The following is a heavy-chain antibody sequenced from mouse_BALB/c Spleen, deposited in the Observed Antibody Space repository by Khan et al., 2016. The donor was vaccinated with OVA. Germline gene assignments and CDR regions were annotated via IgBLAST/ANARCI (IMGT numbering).Heavy chain of an antibody. Sequence: EVQLQQSGPELVKPGASMKISCKASGYSFTDYTMNWVKQSHGKNLEWIGLINPYNGFTSYNQKFKGKATLTVDKSSSTAYMELLSLTSEYAAVYYCARGNYYGSNSWFAYWGQGTLVTVSA. CDR2: INPYNGFT. J-gene: IGHJ3*01. CDR1: GYSFTDYT. D-gene: IGHD1-1*01. V-gene: IGHV1-26*01. CDR3: ARGNYYGSNSWFAY.